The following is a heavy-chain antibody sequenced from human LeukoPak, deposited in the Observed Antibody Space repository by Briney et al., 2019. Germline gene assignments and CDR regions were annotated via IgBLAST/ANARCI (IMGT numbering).Heavy chain of an antibody. V-gene: IGHV1-8*01. J-gene: IGHJ6*03. CDR3: ARAKRARYYYGSGSYVYYYYYMDV. CDR1: GYTFTSYD. CDR2: MNPNSGNT. Sequence: ASVKVSCKASGYTFTSYDINWVRQATGQGLGWMGWMNPNSGNTGYAQKFQGRVTMTRNTSISTAYMELSSLRSEDTAVYYCARAKRARYYYGSGSYVYYYYYMDVWGKGTTVTVSS. D-gene: IGHD3-10*01.